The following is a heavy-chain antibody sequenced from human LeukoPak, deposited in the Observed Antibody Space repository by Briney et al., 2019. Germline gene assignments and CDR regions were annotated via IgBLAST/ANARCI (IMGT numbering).Heavy chain of an antibody. CDR2: ISNSASIT. J-gene: IGHJ4*02. CDR3: ARDRGLGY. CDR1: GFTVSSNY. Sequence: PGGSLRLSCAASGFTVSSNYMSWVRQAPGKGLEWVSYISNSASITQYAESVRGRFTVSRDNAKNSVFLQMNSLRAEDTAVYYCARDRGLGYWGQGTLVTVSS. V-gene: IGHV3-11*04.